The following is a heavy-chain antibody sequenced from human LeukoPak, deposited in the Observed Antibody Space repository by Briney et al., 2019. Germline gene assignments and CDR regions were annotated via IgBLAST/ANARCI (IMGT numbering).Heavy chain of an antibody. CDR2: IKQDGSEK. Sequence: GGSLRLSCAASGFTFSSYWMSWVRQAPGKGLEWVANIKQDGSEKYYVDSVKGRFTISRDNAKNSLYLQMNSPRAEDTAVYYCARENRDYYYYGMDVWGQGTTVTVSS. CDR1: GFTFSSYW. V-gene: IGHV3-7*01. CDR3: ARENRDYYYYGMDV. J-gene: IGHJ6*02. D-gene: IGHD2/OR15-2a*01.